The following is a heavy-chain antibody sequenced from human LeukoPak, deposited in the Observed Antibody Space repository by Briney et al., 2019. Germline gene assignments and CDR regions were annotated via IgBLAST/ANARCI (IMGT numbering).Heavy chain of an antibody. V-gene: IGHV1-69*05. CDR1: GGTFSSYA. D-gene: IGHD3-22*01. J-gene: IGHJ4*02. CDR3: ARGTGDSSEDSFDY. CDR2: IIPIFGTA. Sequence: SVKVSCKASGGTFSSYAISWVRQAPGQGLEWMGGIIPIFGTANYAQKFQGRVTMTRDTSTSTVYMELSSLRSEDTAVYYCARGTGDSSEDSFDYWGQGTLVTVSS.